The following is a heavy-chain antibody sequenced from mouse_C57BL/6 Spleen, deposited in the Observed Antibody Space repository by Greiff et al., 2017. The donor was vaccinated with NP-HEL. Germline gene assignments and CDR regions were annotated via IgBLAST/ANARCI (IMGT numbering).Heavy chain of an antibody. CDR1: GFTFSDYY. D-gene: IGHD1-1*01. CDR2: ISNGGGST. Sequence: EVKLVESGGGLVQPGGSLKLSCAASGFTFSDYYMYWVRQTPEKRLEWVAYISNGGGSTYYPDTVKGRFTISRDNAKNTLYLQMSRLKSEDTAMYYCARQTVEGGFAYWGQGTLVTVSA. V-gene: IGHV5-12*01. J-gene: IGHJ3*01. CDR3: ARQTVEGGFAY.